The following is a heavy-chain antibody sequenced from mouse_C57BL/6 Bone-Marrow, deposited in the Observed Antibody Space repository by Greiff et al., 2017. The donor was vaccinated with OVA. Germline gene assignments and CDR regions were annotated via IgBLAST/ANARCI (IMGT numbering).Heavy chain of an antibody. V-gene: IGHV1-26*01. CDR2: INPNNGGT. J-gene: IGHJ3*01. CDR3: ARELLLRRTFTY. D-gene: IGHD1-1*01. Sequence: VQLQQSVPELVKPGASVKISCKASGYTFTDYYMNWVKQSHGKSLEWIGDINPNNGGTSYNQKFKGKATLTVDKSSSTAYMELRSLTSEDSAVYYCARELLLRRTFTYWGQGTPVTVSA. CDR1: GYTFTDYY.